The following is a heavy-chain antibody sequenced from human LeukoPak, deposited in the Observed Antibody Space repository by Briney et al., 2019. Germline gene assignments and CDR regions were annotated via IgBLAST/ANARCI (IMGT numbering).Heavy chain of an antibody. CDR2: VNSDGSTR. CDR1: GFTLSSYW. J-gene: IGHJ4*02. CDR3: ARRAFSGSYYYFDH. D-gene: IGHD1-26*01. V-gene: IGHV3-74*01. Sequence: GGSLRLSCEASGFTLSSYWMHWVRQVPGKGLVWVSRVNSDGSTRNYADAVKGRFTISRDIAKSTLYLQMNSLRAEDTAVYFCARRAFSGSYYYFDHWGQGTLVTVSS.